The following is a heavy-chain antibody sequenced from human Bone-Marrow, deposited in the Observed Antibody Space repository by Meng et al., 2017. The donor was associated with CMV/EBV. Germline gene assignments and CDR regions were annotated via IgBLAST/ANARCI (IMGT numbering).Heavy chain of an antibody. CDR3: ARGGGNARINWFDP. CDR2: IIPILGIA. CDR1: GYTFTGYY. J-gene: IGHJ5*02. Sequence: SVKVSCKASGYTFTGYYMHWVRQAPGQGLEWMGRIIPILGIANYAQKFQGRVTITTDESTSTAYMELSSLRSEDTAVYYCARGGGNARINWFDPWGQGTLVTVSS. D-gene: IGHD4-23*01. V-gene: IGHV1-69*04.